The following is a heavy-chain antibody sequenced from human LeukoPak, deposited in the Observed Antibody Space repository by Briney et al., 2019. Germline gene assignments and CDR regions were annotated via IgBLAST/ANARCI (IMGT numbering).Heavy chain of an antibody. CDR3: ARGLYCGGGTCYTLGAFDI. D-gene: IGHD2-15*01. J-gene: IGHJ3*02. CDR2: ISHSGGST. Sequence: GGSLRLSCAASGFTFPTYAMTWVRQAPGKGLEWVSGISHSGGSTYYADSVKGRFNISRDNSRNTVYLQMNSLRAEDSAVYHCARGLYCGGGTCYTLGAFDIWGQGTLASVSS. CDR1: GFTFPTYA. V-gene: IGHV3-23*01.